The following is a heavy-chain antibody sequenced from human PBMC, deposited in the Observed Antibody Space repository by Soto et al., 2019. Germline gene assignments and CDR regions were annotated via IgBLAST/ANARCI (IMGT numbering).Heavy chain of an antibody. CDR3: ARVGGRTYYYYYMDV. D-gene: IGHD3-16*01. V-gene: IGHV4-59*01. Sequence: QVQLQESGPGLVKPSETLSLTCTVSGGSISSYYWSWIRQPPGKGLEWIGYIYYSGSTNYNPSLKRRVTISVDTSKNQFSLKLSSVTAADTAVYYCARVGGRTYYYYYMDVWGKGTTVTVSS. J-gene: IGHJ6*03. CDR1: GGSISSYY. CDR2: IYYSGST.